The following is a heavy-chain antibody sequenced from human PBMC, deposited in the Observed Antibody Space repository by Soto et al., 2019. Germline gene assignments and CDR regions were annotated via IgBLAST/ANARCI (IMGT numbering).Heavy chain of an antibody. CDR2: INPSGVNT. CDR1: GFTWRSYA. V-gene: IGHV3-23*01. D-gene: IGHD5-12*01. J-gene: IGHJ4*02. Sequence: EVQLLESGGGLVQPGGSLRLSCAASGFTWRSYAISWVCQAPGKGLDWVSGINPSGVNTFSADPVKVRFTVSRDNFKHTLYVERNSLRAEDSAVYYCAKDARPFVAYEDFDSCGPGSMVTVSS. CDR3: AKDARPFVAYEDFDS.